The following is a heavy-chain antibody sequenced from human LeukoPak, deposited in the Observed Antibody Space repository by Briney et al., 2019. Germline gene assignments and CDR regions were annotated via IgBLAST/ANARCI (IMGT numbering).Heavy chain of an antibody. CDR2: ISYDGSSK. CDR3: AKGPDFDWLPYDY. J-gene: IGHJ4*02. V-gene: IGHV3-30*18. CDR1: GFTFSSYG. Sequence: GGSLRLSCAASGFTFSSYGMHWVRQAPGKGLEWVAVISYDGSSKYYADSVKGRFTISRDNSKNTLYLQMNSLRAEDTAVYYCAKGPDFDWLPYDYWGQGTLVTVSS. D-gene: IGHD3-9*01.